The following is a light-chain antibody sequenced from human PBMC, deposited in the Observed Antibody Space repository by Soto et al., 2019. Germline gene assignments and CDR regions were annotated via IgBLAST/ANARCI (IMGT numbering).Light chain of an antibody. J-gene: IGKJ1*01. V-gene: IGKV3-15*01. CDR2: GAS. Sequence: EIVMTQSPATLSVSPGERATLSCWASQSVSSNLAWYQRKPGQAPRLLIYGASTRATGIPVRFSGSGSGTEFTLTISSLQSEDFAVYYWQQYNNWPWTFGQGTKV. CDR1: QSVSSN. CDR3: QQYNNWPWT.